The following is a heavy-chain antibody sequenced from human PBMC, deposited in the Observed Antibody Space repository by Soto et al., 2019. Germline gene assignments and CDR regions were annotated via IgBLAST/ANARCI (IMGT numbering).Heavy chain of an antibody. Sequence: QVQLVQSGAEVKKPGSSVKVSCKASGGTFSSYAISWVRQAPGQGLEWMGGLIPIFGTANYAQKFQGRVTITADESTGTAYMELSSLRSADTAVYYCAREGYSSGWANWFDPWGQGTLVTVSS. D-gene: IGHD6-25*01. CDR3: AREGYSSGWANWFDP. CDR2: LIPIFGTA. J-gene: IGHJ5*02. CDR1: GGTFSSYA. V-gene: IGHV1-69*12.